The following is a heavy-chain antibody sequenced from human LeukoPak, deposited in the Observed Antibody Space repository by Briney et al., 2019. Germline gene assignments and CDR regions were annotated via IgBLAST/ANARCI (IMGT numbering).Heavy chain of an antibody. Sequence: GGSLRLSCAASGFTVSTNYMTWVRQAPGKGLEWVSLIYSGGSTYYADSVKGRFTISRDNSKNTLYLQMNSLRAEDTAVYYCASSLGIAVAGTFPHDYWGQGTLVTVSS. CDR1: GFTVSTNY. CDR2: IYSGGST. J-gene: IGHJ4*02. D-gene: IGHD6-19*01. CDR3: ASSLGIAVAGTFPHDY. V-gene: IGHV3-53*01.